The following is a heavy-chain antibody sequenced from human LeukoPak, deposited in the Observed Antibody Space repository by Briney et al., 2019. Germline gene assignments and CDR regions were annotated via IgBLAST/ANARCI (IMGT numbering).Heavy chain of an antibody. Sequence: QTGGSLRLSCAASGFTSSSYAMTWVRQAPGKGLEWVSSISVNGGTTYYADSVKGRFTISRDSSKNTLYLQMNSLRAEDTAVYYCVKGGGNVRRYFEYWGQGTLVTVSS. D-gene: IGHD4-23*01. V-gene: IGHV3-23*01. CDR1: GFTSSSYA. CDR2: ISVNGGTT. CDR3: VKGGGNVRRYFEY. J-gene: IGHJ4*02.